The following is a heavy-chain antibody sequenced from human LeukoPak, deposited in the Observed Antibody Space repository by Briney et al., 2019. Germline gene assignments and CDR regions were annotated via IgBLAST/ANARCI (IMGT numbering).Heavy chain of an antibody. Sequence: SETLSLTCTVSGGSISSSSYCWGWIRQPPGKGLEWIGSIYYSGSTYYNPSLKSRVTISVDTSKNQFSLKLSSVTAADTAVYYCARLHHDFWNAAFDIWGQGTMVTVSS. CDR2: IYYSGST. CDR3: ARLHHDFWNAAFDI. V-gene: IGHV4-39*01. D-gene: IGHD3-3*01. CDR1: GGSISSSSYC. J-gene: IGHJ3*02.